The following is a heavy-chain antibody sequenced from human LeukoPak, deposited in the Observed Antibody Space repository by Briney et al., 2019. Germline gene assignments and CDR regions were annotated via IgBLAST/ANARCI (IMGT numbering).Heavy chain of an antibody. D-gene: IGHD6-19*01. CDR1: GFTFSSYA. Sequence: GGSLRLSCAASGFTFSSYAMSWVRQAPGKGLEWVSAISGSGGSTYYADSVKGRFTISRDNSKNTLYLQTNSLRAEDTAVYYCAKGVAGAPKVLDYWGQGTLVTVSS. J-gene: IGHJ4*02. V-gene: IGHV3-23*01. CDR3: AKGVAGAPKVLDY. CDR2: ISGSGGST.